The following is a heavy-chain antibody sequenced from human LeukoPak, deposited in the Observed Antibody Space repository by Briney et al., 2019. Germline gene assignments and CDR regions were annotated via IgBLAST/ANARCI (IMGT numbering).Heavy chain of an antibody. CDR3: ARASGPVGGGVGY. CDR2: IIPIFGTA. J-gene: IGHJ4*02. CDR1: GGTFSSYT. Sequence: ASVKLSCKASGGTFSSYTISWVRQAPGQGLEWMGGIIPIFGTANYAQKFQGRVTITGAESTSTAYMELSSLRSEDTAVYDCARASGPVGGGVGYWGQGTLVTVSS. V-gene: IGHV1-69*13. D-gene: IGHD2-15*01.